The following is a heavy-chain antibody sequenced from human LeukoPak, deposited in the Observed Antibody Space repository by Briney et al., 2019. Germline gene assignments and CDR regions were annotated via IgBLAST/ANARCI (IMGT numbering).Heavy chain of an antibody. V-gene: IGHV4-30-4*01. CDR1: GGSISSGDYY. D-gene: IGHD5-18*01. Sequence: PSETLSLTCTVSGGSISSGDYYWSWIRQPPGKGLEWIGYIYYSGSTYYNPSLKSRVTISVDTSKNQFSLKLSSVTAADTAVYYCASYTRGYSYALNDYWGQGTLVTVSS. CDR2: IYYSGST. CDR3: ASYTRGYSYALNDY. J-gene: IGHJ4*02.